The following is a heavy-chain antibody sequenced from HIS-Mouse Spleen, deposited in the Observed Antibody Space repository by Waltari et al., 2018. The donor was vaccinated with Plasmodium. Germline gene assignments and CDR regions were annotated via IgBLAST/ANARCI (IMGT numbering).Heavy chain of an antibody. CDR2: ISSSGSTI. D-gene: IGHD2-2*01. CDR1: GFTFSDYY. J-gene: IGHJ6*02. Sequence: QVQLVESGGGLVKPGGSLRLSCAASGFTFSDYYMSWIRQAPGKGLEWFSYISSSGSTIYYADSVKGRFTISRDNAKNSLYLQMNSLRAEDTAVYYCARDLLVGTYYYYGMDVWGQGTTVTVSS. CDR3: ARDLLVGTYYYYGMDV. V-gene: IGHV3-11*01.